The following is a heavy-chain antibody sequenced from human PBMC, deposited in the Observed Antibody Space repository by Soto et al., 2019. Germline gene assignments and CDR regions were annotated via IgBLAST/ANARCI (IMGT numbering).Heavy chain of an antibody. V-gene: IGHV1-18*01. Sequence: ASVKVSCKASGYTFTTYGISWVRQAPGQGLEWIGWISAYNGNTNYAQKLQGRVAMTTDTSTSTAYMELRSLRSDDTAAYYCAREGQWLVYAFDIWGQGTMVTVSS. CDR1: GYTFTTYG. D-gene: IGHD6-19*01. J-gene: IGHJ3*02. CDR3: AREGQWLVYAFDI. CDR2: ISAYNGNT.